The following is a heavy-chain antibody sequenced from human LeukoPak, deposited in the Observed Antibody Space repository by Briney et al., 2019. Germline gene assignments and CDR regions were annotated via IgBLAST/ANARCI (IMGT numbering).Heavy chain of an antibody. J-gene: IGHJ4*02. CDR2: INPNSGGT. V-gene: IGHV1-2*02. Sequence: GASVKVSCKASGYTFTGYYMHWVRQAPGQGLEWMGWINPNSGGTNYAQKFQGRVTMTRDTSISTAYMELSRLRSDDTAVYHCARGAAYDSSGYYLDYWGQGTLVTVSS. CDR1: GYTFTGYY. CDR3: ARGAAYDSSGYYLDY. D-gene: IGHD3-22*01.